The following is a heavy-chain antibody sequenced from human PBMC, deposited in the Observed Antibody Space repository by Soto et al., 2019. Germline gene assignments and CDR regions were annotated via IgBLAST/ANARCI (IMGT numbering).Heavy chain of an antibody. CDR1: GYIFTSYG. D-gene: IGHD5-12*01. V-gene: IGHV1-18*01. CDR2: ISAYNGNT. CDR3: ARDDLRMSCYGSVLLGAWFDP. J-gene: IGHJ5*02. Sequence: ASVKVSCKASGYIFTSYGISWVRQAPGQGLEWMGWISAYNGNTNYAQKLQGRVTMTTDTSTSTAYMELRSLISDDTAVYYCARDDLRMSCYGSVLLGAWFDPWGPGTLVTVSS.